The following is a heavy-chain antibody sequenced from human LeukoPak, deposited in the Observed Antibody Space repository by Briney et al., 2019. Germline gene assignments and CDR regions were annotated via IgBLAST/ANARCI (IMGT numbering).Heavy chain of an antibody. J-gene: IGHJ5*02. Sequence: GGSLRLSCAAFGFTFDDYAMHWVRQAPGKGLEWVSLISGDGGSTYYADSVKGRFTISRDNSKNSLYLQMNSLRTEDTALYYCAKDGYYYGSGSLSDPWGQGTLVTVSS. D-gene: IGHD3-10*01. CDR2: ISGDGGST. CDR3: AKDGYYYGSGSLSDP. CDR1: GFTFDDYA. V-gene: IGHV3-43*02.